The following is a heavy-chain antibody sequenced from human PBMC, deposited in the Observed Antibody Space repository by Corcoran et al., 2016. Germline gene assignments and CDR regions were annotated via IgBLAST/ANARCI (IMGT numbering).Heavy chain of an antibody. CDR1: GGSISSSSYY. Sequence: QLQLQESGPGLVKPSETLSLTCTVSGGSISSSSYYWGWIRQPPGKGLEWIGSIYYSGSTYYNPSLKSRVTISVDTSKNQFSLKLSSVTAADTAVYYCATLGVGAPWVDYWGQGTLVTVSS. CDR2: IYYSGST. J-gene: IGHJ4*02. V-gene: IGHV4-39*01. CDR3: ATLGVGAPWVDY. D-gene: IGHD1-26*01.